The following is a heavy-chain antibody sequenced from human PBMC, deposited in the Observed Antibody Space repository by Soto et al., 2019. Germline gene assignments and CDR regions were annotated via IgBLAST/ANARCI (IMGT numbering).Heavy chain of an antibody. V-gene: IGHV4-30-4*01. D-gene: IGHD5-12*01. CDR1: GGSISSGDYY. J-gene: IGHJ5*02. CDR3: ARYGGYEGLRFDP. Sequence: QVQLQESGPGLVKPSQTLSLTCTVSGGSISSGDYYWSWIRQPPGKGLEWIGYIYYRGSTYYNTSHQGRVPISVDTSKNQFSLKLSSVPAADTAVFYFARYGGYEGLRFDPWGQGTLVTVSS. CDR2: IYYRGST.